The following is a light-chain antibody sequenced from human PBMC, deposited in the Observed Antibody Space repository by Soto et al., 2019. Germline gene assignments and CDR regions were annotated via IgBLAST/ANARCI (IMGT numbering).Light chain of an antibody. CDR1: DSNIGSSH. J-gene: IGLJ2*01. V-gene: IGLV1-47*01. CDR3: ATWDDSLSGPVV. CDR2: KNK. Sequence: QSVLTQPPSASGTPGQRVTISCSGDDSNIGSSHVYWYRHLPGTAPTLLIYKNKERPSGVPDRFSGSKSGTSASLAISGLRSEDEAGYYCATWDDSLSGPVVFGGGTKVTVL.